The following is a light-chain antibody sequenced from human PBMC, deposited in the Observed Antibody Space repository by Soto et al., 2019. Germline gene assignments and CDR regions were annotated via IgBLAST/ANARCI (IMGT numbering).Light chain of an antibody. Sequence: QSALTQPASVSGSPGQSITISCTGTSSDVGGYNYVSWYQQHPGKAPKLMIYVVSNRPSGVSNRFSGSKSGNTASLTISGLQAEDEADYYCSSYTSSSTYVFGTGTTLTVL. V-gene: IGLV2-14*01. CDR1: SSDVGGYNY. CDR3: SSYTSSSTYV. J-gene: IGLJ1*01. CDR2: VVS.